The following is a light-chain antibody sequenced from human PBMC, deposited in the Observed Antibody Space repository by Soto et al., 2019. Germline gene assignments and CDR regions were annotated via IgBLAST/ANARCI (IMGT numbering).Light chain of an antibody. CDR3: QQNYITPWT. V-gene: IGKV1-39*01. Sequence: DIQMTQSPSSLSASVGDRVTITCRANQSVTIYLTWYQQKPGKAPNLLIYAASSLQTGVPSRFSGSGSGTDFTLTISSLQPEDFATYYCQQNYITPWTFGQGTKVEIK. CDR1: QSVTIY. J-gene: IGKJ1*01. CDR2: AAS.